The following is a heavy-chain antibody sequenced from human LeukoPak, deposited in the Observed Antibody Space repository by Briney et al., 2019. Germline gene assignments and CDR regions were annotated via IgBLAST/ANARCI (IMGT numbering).Heavy chain of an antibody. D-gene: IGHD3-22*01. J-gene: IGHJ4*02. CDR1: GGSISSSSYY. CDR2: IYYSGST. CDR3: AGSAINMIVVATY. V-gene: IGHV4-39*01. Sequence: SETLSLTCTVSGGSISSSSYYWGWIRQPPGKGLEWIGSIYYSGSTYYNPSLKSRVTISVDTSKNQFSLKLSSVTAADTAVYFCAGSAINMIVVATYWGQGTLVTVSS.